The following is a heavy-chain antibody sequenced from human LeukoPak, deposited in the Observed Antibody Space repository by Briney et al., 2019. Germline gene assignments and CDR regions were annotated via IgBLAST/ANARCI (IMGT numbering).Heavy chain of an antibody. CDR2: ISYDGSNK. D-gene: IGHD1-26*01. J-gene: IGHJ4*02. CDR3: ARDRVGATDYFDY. Sequence: GGSLRLSCAAAGFTFSSYAMHWVRQAPGKGLEWVAVISYDGSNKYYADSVKGRFTISRDNSKNTLYLQMNSLRAEDTAVYYCARDRVGATDYFDYWGQGTLVTVSS. V-gene: IGHV3-30-3*01. CDR1: GFTFSSYA.